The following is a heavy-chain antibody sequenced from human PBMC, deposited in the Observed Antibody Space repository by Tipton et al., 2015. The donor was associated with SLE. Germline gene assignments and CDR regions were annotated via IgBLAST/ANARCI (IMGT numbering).Heavy chain of an antibody. J-gene: IGHJ2*01. V-gene: IGHV3-48*01. D-gene: IGHD2-2*01. CDR1: GFTFNSYS. CDR2: ISGSSNTI. CDR3: AKEYCSITSCSPYWYFDL. Sequence: SLRLSCAASGFTFNSYSMNWVRQAPGKGLEWVSYISGSSNTIYYADSVKGRFIISRDNSKNTLYLQMNSLRAEDTAVYYCAKEYCSITSCSPYWYFDLWGRGTLVTVSS.